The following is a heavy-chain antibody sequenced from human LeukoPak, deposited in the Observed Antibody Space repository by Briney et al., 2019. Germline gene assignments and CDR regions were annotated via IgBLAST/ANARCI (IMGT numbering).Heavy chain of an antibody. J-gene: IGHJ4*02. CDR1: GFTFSSYT. D-gene: IGHD5-24*01. CDR2: ISYDGSNK. Sequence: GRSLRLSCAASGFTFSSYTMHWVRQAPGKGLEWVAVISYDGSNKYYADSVKGRFTISGDNSKNTLYLQMNSLRAEDTAVYYCARDSGDGYNYFDYWGQGTLVTVSS. CDR3: ARDSGDGYNYFDY. V-gene: IGHV3-30*01.